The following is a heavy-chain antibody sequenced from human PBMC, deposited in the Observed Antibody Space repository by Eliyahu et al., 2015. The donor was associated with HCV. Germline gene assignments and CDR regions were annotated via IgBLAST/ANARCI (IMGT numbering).Heavy chain of an antibody. Sequence: QVQLVESGGGVVQPGRSLRLSCEASGFTFSTYGMNWVRQAPGKGLEWVAVISYDGSNKYYADSVKGRFTISRDNSKNTLYLQMNSLRAEDTAVYYCAKDRGAVAAYFDYWGQGTLVTVSS. CDR1: GFTFSTYG. CDR3: AKDRGAVAAYFDY. CDR2: ISYDGSNK. J-gene: IGHJ4*02. V-gene: IGHV3-30*18. D-gene: IGHD6-19*01.